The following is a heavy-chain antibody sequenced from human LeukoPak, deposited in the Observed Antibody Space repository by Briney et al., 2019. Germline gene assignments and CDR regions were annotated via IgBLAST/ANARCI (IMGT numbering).Heavy chain of an antibody. V-gene: IGHV4-34*01. CDR2: INHSGST. CDR1: GGSFSDSY. Sequence: TPSETLSLTCAVYGGSFSDSYWSWIRQPPGKGLGWIGEINHSGSTNYNPSLKSRVTISVDTSNNQFSLKLSAVTAADTAVYYCATLAARRYNYYYYYMDVWGKGTTVTVSS. J-gene: IGHJ6*03. CDR3: ATLAARRYNYYYYYMDV. D-gene: IGHD6-6*01.